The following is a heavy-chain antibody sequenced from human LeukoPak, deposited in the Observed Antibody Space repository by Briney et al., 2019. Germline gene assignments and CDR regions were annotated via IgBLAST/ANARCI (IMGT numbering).Heavy chain of an antibody. CDR3: ASGTIFGRSSDFDY. CDR1: GDSVSSNTAA. CDR2: TYYRSKWYN. J-gene: IGHJ4*02. V-gene: IGHV6-1*01. Sequence: SQTLSLTCAISGDSVSSNTAAWHWITQSPSRGLEWLGRTYYRSKWYNDVAVSVKSRITINPDTSNKQFSLQLNSVTDEDTAVYYCASGTIFGRSSDFDYWGQGTLVTVSS. D-gene: IGHD3-3*01.